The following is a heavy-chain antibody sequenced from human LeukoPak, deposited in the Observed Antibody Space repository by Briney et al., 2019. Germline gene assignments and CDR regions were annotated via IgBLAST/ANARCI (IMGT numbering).Heavy chain of an antibody. CDR3: ARYTYYYDSSGYNESDY. Sequence: ASVKVSCKASGYTFTSYYMHWVRQAPGQGLEWMGIINPSGGSTSYAQKFQGRVTMTRATSTSTVYMEMISLRSEDTAVYYCARYTYYYDSSGYNESDYWGQGTLVTVSS. V-gene: IGHV1-46*03. J-gene: IGHJ4*02. CDR1: GYTFTSYY. D-gene: IGHD3-22*01. CDR2: INPSGGST.